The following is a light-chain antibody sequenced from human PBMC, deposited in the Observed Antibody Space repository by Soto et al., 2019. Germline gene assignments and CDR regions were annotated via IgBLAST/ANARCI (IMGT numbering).Light chain of an antibody. Sequence: EIVVTQSPGTLSLSPGERATLSCRASQSVSSSYLAWYQQKPGQAPRLRIYGASSRSTVIPDRFSGSGSATDFTLTISRLEPEDFAVYYCQQYGSSITFGQGTRLDIK. J-gene: IGKJ5*01. CDR2: GAS. CDR3: QQYGSSIT. CDR1: QSVSSSY. V-gene: IGKV3-20*01.